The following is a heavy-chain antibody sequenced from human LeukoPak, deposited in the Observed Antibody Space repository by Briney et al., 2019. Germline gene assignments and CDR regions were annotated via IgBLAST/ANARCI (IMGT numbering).Heavy chain of an antibody. CDR1: GGFFSGYY. J-gene: IGHJ4*02. Sequence: PSETLSLICAVYGGFFSGYYWSWIRQPPGKGLEWIGEINHSGSTNYNPSLKSRVTISVDTSKNQFSLKLSSVTAADTAVYYCARGGRQWLVFENPYYFDYWGQGTLVTVSS. D-gene: IGHD6-19*01. V-gene: IGHV4-34*01. CDR2: INHSGST. CDR3: ARGGRQWLVFENPYYFDY.